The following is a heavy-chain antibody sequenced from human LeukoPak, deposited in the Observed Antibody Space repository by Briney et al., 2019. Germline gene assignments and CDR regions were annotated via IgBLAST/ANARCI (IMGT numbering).Heavy chain of an antibody. J-gene: IGHJ3*02. CDR3: ATPTPYFDYDILTGYYTRRAFDI. V-gene: IGHV1-3*01. D-gene: IGHD3-9*01. CDR1: GYTFTSYA. Sequence: ASVKVSCKASGYTFTSYAMHWVRQAPGQRLEWMGWINAGNGNTKYSQMFQGRVTITRDTSASTAYMELSSLRSEDTAVYYCATPTPYFDYDILTGYYTRRAFDIWGQGTMVTVSS. CDR2: INAGNGNT.